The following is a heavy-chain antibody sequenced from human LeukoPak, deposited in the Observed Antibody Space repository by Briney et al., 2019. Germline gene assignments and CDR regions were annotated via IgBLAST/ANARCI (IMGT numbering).Heavy chain of an antibody. J-gene: IGHJ6*03. CDR2: INHSGST. Sequence: SETLSLTCAVYGGSFSGYYWSWIRQPPGKGLEWIGEINHSGSTNYNPSLKSRVTISVDTSKNQFSLKLSSVTAADTAVYYCARLLRLRRLYYYYMDVWGKGTTVTISS. D-gene: IGHD4-17*01. V-gene: IGHV4-34*01. CDR3: ARLLRLRRLYYYYMDV. CDR1: GGSFSGYY.